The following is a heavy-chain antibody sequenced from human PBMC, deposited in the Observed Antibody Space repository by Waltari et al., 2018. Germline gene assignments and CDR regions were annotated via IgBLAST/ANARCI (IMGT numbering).Heavy chain of an antibody. V-gene: IGHV4-4*02. CDR1: GGSISSSNW. CDR2: IYHSGCT. Sequence: QVQLQESGPGLVKPSGTLSLTCAVPGGSISSSNWWSWLRQPPGTGLEWIGEIYHSGCTNYNPSLKSRVTISVDKSKNQFSLKLSSVTAADTAVYYCARGPRPYCSGGSCYSSWFDPWGQGTLVTVSS. D-gene: IGHD2-15*01. J-gene: IGHJ5*02. CDR3: ARGPRPYCSGGSCYSSWFDP.